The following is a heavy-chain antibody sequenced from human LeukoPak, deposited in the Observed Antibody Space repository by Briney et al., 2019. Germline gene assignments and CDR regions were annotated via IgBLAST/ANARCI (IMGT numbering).Heavy chain of an antibody. J-gene: IGHJ4*02. V-gene: IGHV3-30*18. CDR2: ISYDGSNK. D-gene: IGHD3-22*01. Sequence: PGRSLRLSCAASGFTFSSYGMHWVRQAPGKGLEWVAVISYDGSNKYYADSVKGRFTISRDNSKNTLCLQMNSLRAEDTAVYYCAKDRYDSSGYYFFFNYWGQGTLVTVSS. CDR1: GFTFSSYG. CDR3: AKDRYDSSGYYFFFNY.